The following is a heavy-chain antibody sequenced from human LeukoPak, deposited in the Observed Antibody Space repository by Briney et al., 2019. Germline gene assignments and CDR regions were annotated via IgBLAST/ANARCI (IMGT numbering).Heavy chain of an antibody. V-gene: IGHV3-23*01. Sequence: PGGSLRLSCAASGFTFSSYAMSWVRQAPGKGLEWVPAISGSGGGTYYADSVKGRFTVSRDNSKNTLYLQTNSLRAEDTAVYYCARDEEYSSSWGPPPFDYWGQGTLVTVSS. CDR2: ISGSGGGT. J-gene: IGHJ4*02. D-gene: IGHD6-13*01. CDR1: GFTFSSYA. CDR3: ARDEEYSSSWGPPPFDY.